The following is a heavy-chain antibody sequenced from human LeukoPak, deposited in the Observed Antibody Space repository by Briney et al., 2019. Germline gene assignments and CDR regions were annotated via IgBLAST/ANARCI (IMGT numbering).Heavy chain of an antibody. CDR2: ISGSGGNT. CDR3: AKSWATVTTGSSDWFDP. Sequence: TWGTLRLSCAASGFTFNNYAMSWVRQAPGKGLEWVSAISGSGGNTYYADSVKGRFTISRDHSKNTLYLQMNSLRAEDTAVYYCAKSWATVTTGSSDWFDPWGQGTLVTVSS. CDR1: GFTFNNYA. J-gene: IGHJ5*02. D-gene: IGHD4-17*01. V-gene: IGHV3-23*01.